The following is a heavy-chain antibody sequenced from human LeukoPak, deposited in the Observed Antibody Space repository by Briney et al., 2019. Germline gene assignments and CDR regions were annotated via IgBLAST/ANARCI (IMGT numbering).Heavy chain of an antibody. J-gene: IGHJ6*04. V-gene: IGHV3-48*03. D-gene: IGHD3-10*02. CDR1: GFNFSSYE. CDR2: ISSSGSTI. Sequence: PGGSLRLSCAASGFNFSSYEMNWVRQAPGKGLEWVSYISSSGSTIYYADSVKGRFTISRDDAKNSLYLQMNSLRAEDTAVYYCAELGITMIGGVWGKGTTVTISS. CDR3: AELGITMIGGV.